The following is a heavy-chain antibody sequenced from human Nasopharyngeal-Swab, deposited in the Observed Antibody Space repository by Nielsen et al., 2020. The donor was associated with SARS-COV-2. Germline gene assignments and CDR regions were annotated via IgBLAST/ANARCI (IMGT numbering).Heavy chain of an antibody. D-gene: IGHD3-3*01. CDR2: ISSSSSYI. CDR3: ARHLPLRFLEWLSPDYFDY. J-gene: IGHJ4*02. CDR1: GFTFSSYS. Sequence: GGSLRLSCAASGFTFSSYSMNWVRQAPGKGLEWVSSISSSSSYIYYADSVKGRFTISRDNAKNSLYLQMNSLRAEDTAVYYCARHLPLRFLEWLSPDYFDYWGQGTLVTVSS. V-gene: IGHV3-21*01.